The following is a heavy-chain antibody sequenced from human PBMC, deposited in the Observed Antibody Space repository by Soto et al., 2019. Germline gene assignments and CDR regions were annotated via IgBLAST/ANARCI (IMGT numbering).Heavy chain of an antibody. CDR2: ISARGGSS. D-gene: IGHD3-10*01. Sequence: EVHLLESGGGLVQPGGSLRLSCAASGFSFNSYAMVWVRQAPGKGLEWVSVISARGGSSYFADSVKGRFTISRDNSRDTLFLHMDNLRPDDTGFYYCARRWNYCLDFWGQGTLVAVSS. CDR1: GFSFNSYA. J-gene: IGHJ4*02. CDR3: ARRWNYCLDF. V-gene: IGHV3-23*01.